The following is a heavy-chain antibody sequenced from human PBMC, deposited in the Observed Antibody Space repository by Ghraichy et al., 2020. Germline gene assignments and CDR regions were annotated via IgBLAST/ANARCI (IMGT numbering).Heavy chain of an antibody. CDR3: VAAFDY. J-gene: IGHJ4*02. CDR2: ISSSIGTI. Sequence: GDSLNISCAASGFTLSSWNMNWVRQAPGKGLEWVSYISSSIGTIHYADSVKGRFTASRDNGKNSLYLQMNSLRDEDTAVYYCVAAFDYWGQGTLVTVSS. V-gene: IGHV3-48*02. D-gene: IGHD6-13*01. CDR1: GFTLSSWN.